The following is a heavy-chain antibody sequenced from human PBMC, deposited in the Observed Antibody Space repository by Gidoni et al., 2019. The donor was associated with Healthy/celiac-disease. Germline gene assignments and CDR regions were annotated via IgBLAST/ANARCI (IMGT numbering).Heavy chain of an antibody. CDR2: TIPIFGTA. D-gene: IGHD2-21*01. J-gene: IGHJ3*02. V-gene: IGHV1-69*01. CDR3: ARGGGQCPCGGDCSGAFDI. Sequence: QVQLVQSGAEVKKPGSSVKVSCKASGGTFSSYASSWVRQAPGQGREWMGGTIPIFGTANYAQKFQGRVTITADESTSTAYMELSSLRSEDTAVYYCARGGGQCPCGGDCSGAFDIWGQGTMVTVSS. CDR1: GGTFSSYA.